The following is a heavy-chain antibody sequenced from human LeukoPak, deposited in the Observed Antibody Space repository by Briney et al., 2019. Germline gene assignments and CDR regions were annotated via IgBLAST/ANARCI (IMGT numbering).Heavy chain of an antibody. V-gene: IGHV4-4*07. CDR3: ARDHLGRRGYCSSTSCYSIPTDFT. Sequence: PSETLSLTCTVSGGSISGYYWTWIRQSAGKGLEWIGHIYSTGTNNYNPSLRSRVTISVDRSKNQFSLKLSSVTAADTAVYYCARDHLGRRGYCSSTSCYSIPTDFTWGQGTLVTVSS. J-gene: IGHJ5*02. CDR2: IYSTGTN. D-gene: IGHD2-2*01. CDR1: GGSISGYY.